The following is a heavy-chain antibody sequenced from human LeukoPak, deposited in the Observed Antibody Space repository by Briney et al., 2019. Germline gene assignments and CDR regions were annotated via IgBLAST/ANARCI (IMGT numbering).Heavy chain of an antibody. CDR2: IYYSGST. D-gene: IGHD3-10*01. J-gene: IGHJ4*02. Sequence: SETLSLTCTVSGGSISSYYWSWIRQPPGKGLEWIGYIYYSGSTNYNPSLKSRVTISVDTSKNQFSLKLSSVAAADTAVYYCARHFEGSGVTIDYWGQGTLVTVSS. CDR3: ARHFEGSGVTIDY. V-gene: IGHV4-59*08. CDR1: GGSISSYY.